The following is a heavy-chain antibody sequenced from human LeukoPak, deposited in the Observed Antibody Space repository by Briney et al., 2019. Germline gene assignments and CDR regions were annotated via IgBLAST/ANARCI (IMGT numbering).Heavy chain of an antibody. CDR3: GRSLCYDTGCSFDN. D-gene: IGHD3-3*01. CDR2: ISSSSGTI. V-gene: IGHV3-48*04. CDR1: GFTFSDYG. J-gene: IGHJ4*02. Sequence: GGSLRLSCAASGFTFSDYGMNWVRQAPGKGLEWVAYISSSSGTIYYADSVKGRFTVSRDNAKNSLFLQMTGLRAADTAVHYCGRSLCYDTGCSFDNWGQGTLVAVSS.